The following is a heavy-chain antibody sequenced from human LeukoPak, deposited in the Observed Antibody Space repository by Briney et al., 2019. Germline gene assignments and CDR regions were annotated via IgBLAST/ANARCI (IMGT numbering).Heavy chain of an antibody. V-gene: IGHV2-5*02. J-gene: IGHJ3*02. D-gene: IGHD1-14*01. CDR2: IYWDDDK. CDR3: AHSDGTFPSEAFDI. Sequence: SGPTLVKPTQTLTLTCTFSGFSLHTNGVGVSWIRQPPGKALEWLALIYWDDDKHYSPSLKSRLTIAKDTSKNQVVLTMTNMDPVDTATYYCAHSDGTFPSEAFDIWGQGMMVTVAS. CDR1: GFSLHTNGVG.